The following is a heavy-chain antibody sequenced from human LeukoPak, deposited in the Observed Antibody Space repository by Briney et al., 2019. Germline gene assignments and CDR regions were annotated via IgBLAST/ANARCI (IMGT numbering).Heavy chain of an antibody. V-gene: IGHV3-74*01. D-gene: IGHD2-2*02. Sequence: PGGSLRLSCAASGFSLSTYWMNWVRQAPGQGLVWVSRINSDESVTNFGDSVKGRFTVSRDNAKNTLYLQMNSLRAEDTAVYYCARGRYTTSWFDLWGQGTLVTVSS. J-gene: IGHJ5*02. CDR1: GFSLSTYW. CDR3: ARGRYTTSWFDL. CDR2: INSDESVT.